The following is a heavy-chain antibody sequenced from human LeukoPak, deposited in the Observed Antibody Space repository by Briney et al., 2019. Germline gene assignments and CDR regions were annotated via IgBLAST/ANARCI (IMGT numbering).Heavy chain of an antibody. CDR2: INPDSGGT. J-gene: IGHJ4*02. D-gene: IGHD5-18*01. V-gene: IGHV1-2*02. CDR3: ARDFGRGYSYGYKDY. Sequence: ASVKVSCKASGYTFTGYYMHWVRQASGQGLEWMGWINPDSGGTNYAQKFQGRVTMTRDTSISTAYMELSRLRSDDTAVYYCARDFGRGYSYGYKDYWGQGTLVTVSS. CDR1: GYTFTGYY.